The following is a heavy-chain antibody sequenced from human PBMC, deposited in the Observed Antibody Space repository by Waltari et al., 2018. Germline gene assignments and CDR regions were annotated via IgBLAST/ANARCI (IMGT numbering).Heavy chain of an antibody. Sequence: QLQLQESGPGLAKPSETLSLTCPVSGGSIRSSRYYWAWIREPPGKGLGWIGSIYYSGSTYYNPSLKSRVTISVDTSKNQFSLKLSSVTAADTAVYYCARHRMYSSSWGTQPFDPWGQGTLVTVSS. CDR2: IYYSGST. CDR1: GGSIRSSRYY. CDR3: ARHRMYSSSWGTQPFDP. D-gene: IGHD6-13*01. V-gene: IGHV4-39*01. J-gene: IGHJ5*02.